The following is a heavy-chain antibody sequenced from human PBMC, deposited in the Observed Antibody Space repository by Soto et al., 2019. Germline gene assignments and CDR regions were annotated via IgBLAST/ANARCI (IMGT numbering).Heavy chain of an antibody. CDR2: IIPIFGTA. Sequence: QVQLVQSGAEVKKPGSSVKVSCKASGGTFSSYAISWVRQAPGQGLEWMGVIIPIFGTANYAQKFQGRVTITADETTSTAYMELSSLRSEDTAVDDCASRTAGTNLGHYGMDVWGQGTTVTVSS. J-gene: IGHJ6*02. CDR3: ASRTAGTNLGHYGMDV. D-gene: IGHD1-1*01. V-gene: IGHV1-69*12. CDR1: GGTFSSYA.